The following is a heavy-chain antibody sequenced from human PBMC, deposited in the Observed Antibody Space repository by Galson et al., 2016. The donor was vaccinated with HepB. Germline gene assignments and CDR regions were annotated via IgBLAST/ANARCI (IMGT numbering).Heavy chain of an antibody. CDR2: IYHSGST. CDR3: ARDKQLAGTGGFDP. V-gene: IGHV4-4*02. D-gene: IGHD1-1*01. J-gene: IGHJ5*02. Sequence: SETLSLTCAVSGASISTSNWWSWVRQPPGKGLEWVGEIYHSGSTNYNPSLKSRVTISVDKSQNQFSLKLSSVTAADTAVYYCARDKQLAGTGGFDPWGQGTLVTVSS. CDR1: GASISTSNW.